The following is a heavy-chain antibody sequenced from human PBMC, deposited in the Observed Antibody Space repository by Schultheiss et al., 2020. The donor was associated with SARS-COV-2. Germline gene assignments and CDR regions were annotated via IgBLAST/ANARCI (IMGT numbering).Heavy chain of an antibody. J-gene: IGHJ4*02. CDR2: IYYSGST. CDR1: GGSISSYY. V-gene: IGHV4-59*12. D-gene: IGHD3-10*01. CDR3: ARDLSRRGYFDY. Sequence: SQTLSLTCTVSGGSISSYYWSWIRQHPGKGLEWIGYIYYSGSTNYCPSLKSRVTISVDTSKNQFSLKLSSVTAADTAVYYCARDLSRRGYFDYWGQGTLVTVSS.